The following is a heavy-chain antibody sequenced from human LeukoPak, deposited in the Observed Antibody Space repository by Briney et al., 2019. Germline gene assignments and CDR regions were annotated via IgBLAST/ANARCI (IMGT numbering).Heavy chain of an antibody. Sequence: PSETLSLTCTVSGDSIGSYYWSWIRQPPGKGLEWIGYIYYSGSTNYNPSLKSRVTISVDTSKNQFSLKLSSVTAADTAVYYCARLARRYYFDYWGQGTLVTVSS. CDR3: ARLARRYYFDY. V-gene: IGHV4-59*01. J-gene: IGHJ4*02. CDR1: GDSIGSYY. CDR2: IYYSGST.